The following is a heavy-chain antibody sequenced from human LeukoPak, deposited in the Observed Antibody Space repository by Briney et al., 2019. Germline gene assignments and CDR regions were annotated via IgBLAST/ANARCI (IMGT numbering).Heavy chain of an antibody. CDR2: IYYSGST. V-gene: IGHV4-61*01. D-gene: IGHD2-2*02. CDR1: GGSVSSGSSY. CDR3: VGEEGYCSSTSCYKMGFWFGP. Sequence: SETLSLTCTVSGGSVSSGSSYWSWIRQPPGKGLEWIGYIYYSGSTNYNPSLKSRVTISVDTSKNQFSLKLSSVTAADTAVYYCVGEEGYCSSTSCYKMGFWFGPWGQGTLVTVSS. J-gene: IGHJ5*02.